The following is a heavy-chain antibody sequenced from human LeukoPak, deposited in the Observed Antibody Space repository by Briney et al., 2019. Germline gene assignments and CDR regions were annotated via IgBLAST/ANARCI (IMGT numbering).Heavy chain of an antibody. CDR1: GFTFGDYA. V-gene: IGHV3-49*04. D-gene: IGHD5-18*01. CDR3: TRAARERGYSYGSFDH. J-gene: IGHJ4*02. Sequence: GGSLRLSCTASGFTFGDYAMSWVRQAPGKGLEWVGFIRSKAYGGTTEYAASVKGRFTISRDDSKSIAYLQMNSLKTEDTAVYYCTRAARERGYSYGSFDHWGQGTLVTVSS. CDR2: IRSKAYGGTT.